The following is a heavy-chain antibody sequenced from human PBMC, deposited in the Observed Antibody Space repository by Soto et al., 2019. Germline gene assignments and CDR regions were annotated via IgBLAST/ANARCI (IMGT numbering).Heavy chain of an antibody. CDR3: ASEESEDGRGHFDY. CDR1: GFTFSPSV. J-gene: IGHJ4*02. D-gene: IGHD3-22*01. Sequence: QVQLVESGGGVVQPGGSLRLSCAASGFTFSPSVMHLVRQAPGNGLEGMASISYGGVNKYYADSVKGRFTISRDISEITLYLQMNSLRTEDTEVYYCASEESEDGRGHFDYWGQGTLVSVSS. V-gene: IGHV3-30-3*01. CDR2: ISYGGVNK.